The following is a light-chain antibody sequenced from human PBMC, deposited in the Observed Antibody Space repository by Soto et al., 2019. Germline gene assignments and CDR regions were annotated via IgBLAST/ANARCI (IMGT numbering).Light chain of an antibody. J-gene: IGLJ2*01. CDR2: GVS. CDR1: TSDIGAYNY. Sequence: QSALTQPRSVSGSPRQSVTISCTGTTSDIGAYNYVSWYQQHPGKAPKLIIYGVSKRPSGVPERFSGSKSDSTASLTISGLQDEDEADYYCCSYAGYYTLLFGGGTKVTVL. CDR3: CSYAGYYTLL. V-gene: IGLV2-11*01.